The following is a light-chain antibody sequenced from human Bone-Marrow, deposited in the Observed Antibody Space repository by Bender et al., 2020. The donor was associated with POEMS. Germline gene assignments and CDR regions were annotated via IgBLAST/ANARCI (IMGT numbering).Light chain of an antibody. CDR1: SSDVGDYDH. CDR3: CSKASPGVV. Sequence: QSALTQPRSVSGSPGQSVTISCTGTSSDVGDYDHVSWYQHHPGKAPKLIIYDVTQRPSGVSHRFSGSKSGNTASLTIFGLQAEDEADYYCCSKASPGVVFGGGTKLTVL. CDR2: DVT. J-gene: IGLJ2*01. V-gene: IGLV2-11*01.